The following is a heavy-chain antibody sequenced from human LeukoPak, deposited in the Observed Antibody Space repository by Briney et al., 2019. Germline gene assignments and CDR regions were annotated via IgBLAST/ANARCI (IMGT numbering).Heavy chain of an antibody. J-gene: IGHJ3*02. D-gene: IGHD6-19*01. CDR1: GAFISPFY. V-gene: IGHV4-59*08. Sequence: SETLSLTCSVSGAFISPFYWSWIRQPPGKGLEWIGYNYNSGSTNYNSSLKGRVTVSVDTSKSQFSLKLSSVTAADTAVYYCARHSTSSGWSDAFDIWGQGTMVTVSS. CDR2: NYNSGST. CDR3: ARHSTSSGWSDAFDI.